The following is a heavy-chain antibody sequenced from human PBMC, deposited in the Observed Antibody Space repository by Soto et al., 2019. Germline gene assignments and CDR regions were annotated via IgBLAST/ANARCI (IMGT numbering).Heavy chain of an antibody. CDR1: GFTFSNYP. D-gene: IGHD2-2*01. Sequence: GGSLRLSCAGSGFTFSNYPMHWVRQAPGKGLEWVAVISSDGIKKYYADSVEGRFTISRDNSKNTLFLQMNSLRADDTAVYYCAREGCTSASCYPYYFDYWGQGTLVTVSS. J-gene: IGHJ4*02. CDR2: ISSDGIKK. CDR3: AREGCTSASCYPYYFDY. V-gene: IGHV3-30*04.